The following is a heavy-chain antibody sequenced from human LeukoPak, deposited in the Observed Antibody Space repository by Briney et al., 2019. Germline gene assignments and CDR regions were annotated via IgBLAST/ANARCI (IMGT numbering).Heavy chain of an antibody. CDR1: GFTFSIYE. CDR2: ISTSGNTI. D-gene: IGHD1-1*01. Sequence: GGSLRLSCAASGFTFSIYEMNWVRQAPGKGLEGLSHISTSGNTIHYANSVEGRFTISRDDAKNSLYLQMNSLRVEDTALYFCARDATTAVGWVYMDVWGKGTTVTISS. V-gene: IGHV3-48*03. CDR3: ARDATTAVGWVYMDV. J-gene: IGHJ6*03.